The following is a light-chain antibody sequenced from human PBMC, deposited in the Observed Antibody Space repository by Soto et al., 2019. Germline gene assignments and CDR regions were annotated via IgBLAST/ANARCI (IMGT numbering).Light chain of an antibody. J-gene: IGKJ2*02. CDR3: QQSYSTPST. CDR2: AAS. Sequence: DIQMTQSPSSLSASVGDRVTITCRASQSISSNLNWYQQKPGKAPELLIYAASSLQSVVPSRFSGSGSGTDFTLTISSLQPEDFATYYCQQSYSTPSTFGQGTKLEIK. V-gene: IGKV1-39*01. CDR1: QSISSN.